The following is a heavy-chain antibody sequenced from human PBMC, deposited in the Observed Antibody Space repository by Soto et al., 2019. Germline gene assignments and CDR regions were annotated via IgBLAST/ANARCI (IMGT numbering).Heavy chain of an antibody. CDR3: ARVYSSGWYHEYYFDY. J-gene: IGHJ4*02. CDR1: GFTFSSYG. CDR2: IWYDGSNK. V-gene: IGHV3-33*01. Sequence: QVQLVESGGGVVQPGRSLRLSCAASGFTFSSYGLHWVRQAPGKGLEWVAVIWYDGSNKYYADSVKGRFTISRDNSKNTLYLQMNSLRAEDTAVYYCARVYSSGWYHEYYFDYWGQGTLVTVSS. D-gene: IGHD6-19*01.